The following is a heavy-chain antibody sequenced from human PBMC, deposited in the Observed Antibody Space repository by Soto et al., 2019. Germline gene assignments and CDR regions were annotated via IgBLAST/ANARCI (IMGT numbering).Heavy chain of an antibody. CDR2: ISANGQGI. D-gene: IGHD1-7*01. CDR1: GFTFNNYA. J-gene: IGHJ4*02. CDR3: AKDRNYPRDQFHN. Sequence: GGSLRLSCAASGFTFNNYAMSWVRQAPGKGLEWVSAISANGQGIYYADSVKGRFIISRDSSKDTVFLHMDSLTAEDTAVYYCAKDRNYPRDQFHNWGQGTLVTVSS. V-gene: IGHV3-23*01.